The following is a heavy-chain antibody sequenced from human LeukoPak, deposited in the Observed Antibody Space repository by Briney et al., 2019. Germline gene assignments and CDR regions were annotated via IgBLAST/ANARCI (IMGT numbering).Heavy chain of an antibody. J-gene: IGHJ6*02. D-gene: IGHD3-10*01. Sequence: PGGSLRLSCAASEFHFSSYTMHWVRQAPGKGLEWVALISYDGSNQYYADSVKGRFTTSRDNSKNTLYLQMNSLRAEDRAVYYGAGAGGGPPPYYSYGMDVWGQGTTVTVS. CDR3: AGAGGGPPPYYSYGMDV. CDR1: EFHFSSYT. V-gene: IGHV3-30-3*01. CDR2: ISYDGSNQ.